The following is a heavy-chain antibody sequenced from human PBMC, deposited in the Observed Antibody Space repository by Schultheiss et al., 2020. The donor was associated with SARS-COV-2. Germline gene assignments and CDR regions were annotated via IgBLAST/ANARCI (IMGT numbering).Heavy chain of an antibody. Sequence: GESLKISCAASGFTFSSYSMNWVRQAPGKGLEWVSYISSSSSTIYYADSVKGRFTISRDNAKNSLYLQMNSLRDEDTAVYYCARGWYDSSGYYYVVPYWYYYYGMDVWGQGTTVTVSS. V-gene: IGHV3-48*02. CDR1: GFTFSSYS. D-gene: IGHD3-22*01. CDR3: ARGWYDSSGYYYVVPYWYYYYGMDV. CDR2: ISSSSSTI. J-gene: IGHJ6*02.